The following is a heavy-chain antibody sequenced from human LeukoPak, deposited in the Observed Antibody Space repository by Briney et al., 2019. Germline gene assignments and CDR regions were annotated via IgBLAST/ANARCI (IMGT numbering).Heavy chain of an antibody. CDR2: IIPIFGTA. Sequence: ASVKVSSKASGGTFSSYGISWVRQAPGQGLEWMGGIIPIFGTAYYAQNFHDRVTITADKSTSTAYMELSSLRSEDTAVYYCASSNIAVAVPTYIDYWGQGTLVTVSS. V-gene: IGHV1-69*06. CDR1: GGTFSSYG. J-gene: IGHJ4*02. CDR3: ASSNIAVAVPTYIDY. D-gene: IGHD6-19*01.